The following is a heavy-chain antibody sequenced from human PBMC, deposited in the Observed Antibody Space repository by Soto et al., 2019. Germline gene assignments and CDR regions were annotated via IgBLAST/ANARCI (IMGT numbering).Heavy chain of an antibody. CDR2: IIPIFGTA. J-gene: IGHJ6*02. CDR3: ERGNRPIFGVPDPPYYYYGMDV. V-gene: IGHV1-69*06. CDR1: GGTFSSYA. D-gene: IGHD3-3*01. Sequence: QVQLVQSGAEVKKPGSSVKVSCKASGGTFSSYAISWVRQAPGQGLEWMGGIIPIFGTANYAQKFQGRVTSTAEKSTSTDSMELSSVRTEDTAVYYCERGNRPIFGVPDPPYYYYGMDVWGQGTTVTGSS.